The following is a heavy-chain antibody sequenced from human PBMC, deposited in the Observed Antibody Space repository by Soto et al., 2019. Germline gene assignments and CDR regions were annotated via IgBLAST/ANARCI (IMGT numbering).Heavy chain of an antibody. CDR2: ISSSSSYI. V-gene: IGHV3-21*01. CDR1: GFTFSSYS. CDR3: ARGSSWLQYRIDY. D-gene: IGHD4-4*01. Sequence: GGSLRLSCAASGFTFSSYSMNWVRQAPGKGLEWVSSISSSSSYIYYADSVKGRFTISRDNAKNSLYLQMNGLRAEDTAVYYCARGSSWLQYRIDYWGQGTLVTVSS. J-gene: IGHJ4*02.